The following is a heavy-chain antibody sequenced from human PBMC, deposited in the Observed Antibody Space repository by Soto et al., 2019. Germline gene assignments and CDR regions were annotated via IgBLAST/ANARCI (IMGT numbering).Heavy chain of an antibody. CDR1: GDSVSSGSSH. Sequence: QVHLQESGPGLVKPSETLSLTCTVSGDSVSSGSSHWNWIRQPPGKGLEWIGYIYSSGSTSYNPSLTSRVTISVDTSKNQCSLKLRSVTAADTAVYYCASLINAAFDFWGQGTLVTVSS. V-gene: IGHV4-61*01. D-gene: IGHD3-10*01. CDR3: ASLINAAFDF. CDR2: IYSSGST. J-gene: IGHJ4*02.